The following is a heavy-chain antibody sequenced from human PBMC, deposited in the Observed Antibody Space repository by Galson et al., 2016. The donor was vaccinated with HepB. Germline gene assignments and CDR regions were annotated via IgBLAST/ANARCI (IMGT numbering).Heavy chain of an antibody. Sequence: ETLSLTCTVSGGSISTFYWSWIRQPPGKGLEWIGYIDYSGSTNFNPSLKSRVTISIDTSKNQFSLRLSPVTAADTAVYYCARGPAATGDAFDIWGQGTMVTVSS. CDR2: IDYSGST. J-gene: IGHJ3*02. CDR3: ARGPAATGDAFDI. D-gene: IGHD3-9*01. V-gene: IGHV4-59*01. CDR1: GGSISTFY.